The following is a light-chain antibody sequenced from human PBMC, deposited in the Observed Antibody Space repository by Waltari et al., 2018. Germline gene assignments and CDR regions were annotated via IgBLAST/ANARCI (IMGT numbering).Light chain of an antibody. CDR3: QSYDTSLSVV. CDR1: GSNIGAGFD. Sequence: QSVLTQAPSMSGAPGQRVTISCTGSGSNIGAGFDVHWYQQLPRAAPKLLIWCSTVRPVGVPDRFFGSTSGTSASLVIIGLQPEDEAVYYCQSYDTSLSVVFGGGTKLTVL. V-gene: IGLV1-40*01. CDR2: CST. J-gene: IGLJ3*02.